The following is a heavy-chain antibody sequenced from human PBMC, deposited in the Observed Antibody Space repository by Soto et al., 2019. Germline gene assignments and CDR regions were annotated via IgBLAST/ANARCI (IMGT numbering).Heavy chain of an antibody. J-gene: IGHJ6*02. V-gene: IGHV4-4*07. CDR1: GGSISSYY. CDR2: IYTSGST. D-gene: IGHD6-6*01. CDR3: ARDSRIAARPNYYYGMDV. Sequence: SETLSLTCTVSGGSISSYYWSWIRQPAGKGLEWIGRIYTSGSTNYNPSLKSRVTMSVDTSKNQFSLKLSSVTAADTAVYYCARDSRIAARPNYYYGMDVWSQGTTVTVSS.